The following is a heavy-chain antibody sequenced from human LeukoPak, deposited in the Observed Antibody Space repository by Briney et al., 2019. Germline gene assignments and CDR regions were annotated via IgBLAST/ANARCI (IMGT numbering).Heavy chain of an antibody. CDR2: ISGSGFST. CDR1: EFTFSSYA. CDR3: AKTAGYSSSWYLDY. Sequence: PGGSLRLSCAASEFTFSSYAMSWVRQAPGKGLEWVSAISGSGFSTYYADSVKGRFIISRDNSKNTLYLQMNSLRAEDTAVYYCAKTAGYSSSWYLDYWGQGTLVTVSS. D-gene: IGHD6-13*01. J-gene: IGHJ4*02. V-gene: IGHV3-23*01.